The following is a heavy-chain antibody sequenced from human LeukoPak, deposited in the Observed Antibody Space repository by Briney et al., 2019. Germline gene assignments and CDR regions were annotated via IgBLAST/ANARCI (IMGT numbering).Heavy chain of an antibody. Sequence: SETLSLTCSVSGGSISNGGYFWSWIRQPPGKGLEWLGYIYHSGSTYYNPSLKSRVSISVDRSKNQFSLRLRSVTAADTAVYHCARDSSGHAVDFWGQGTLVTVSS. CDR3: ARDSSGHAVDF. D-gene: IGHD6-19*01. V-gene: IGHV4-30-2*01. CDR2: IYHSGST. J-gene: IGHJ4*02. CDR1: GGSISNGGYF.